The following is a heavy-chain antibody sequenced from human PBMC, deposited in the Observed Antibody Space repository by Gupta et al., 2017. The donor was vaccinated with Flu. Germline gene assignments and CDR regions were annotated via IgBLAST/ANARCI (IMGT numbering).Heavy chain of an antibody. CDR2: IYHSRST. CDR1: GYSISSGYY. CDR3: ARDFGYNYGYGYFDY. J-gene: IGHJ4*02. D-gene: IGHD5-18*01. V-gene: IGHV4-38-2*02. Sequence: QVQLQESGPGLVKHSETLSLTCGVSGYSISSGYYWGWLRQPPGKGLEWIGSIYHSRSTYYNPSLKSRVTISVDTSKNQFSLKLSSVTAADTAVYYCARDFGYNYGYGYFDYWGQGTLVTVSS.